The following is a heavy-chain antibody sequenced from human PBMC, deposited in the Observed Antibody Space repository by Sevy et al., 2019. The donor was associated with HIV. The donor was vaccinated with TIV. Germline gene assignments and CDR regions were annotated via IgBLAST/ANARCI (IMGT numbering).Heavy chain of an antibody. CDR2: ISSSSSTI. J-gene: IGHJ4*02. CDR1: GFTLSSYS. D-gene: IGHD3-3*01. Sequence: GGSLRLSCAASGFTLSSYSMNWVRQAPGKGLEWVSYISSSSSTIYYADSVKGRFTISRDNAKNSLYLQMNSLRAEDTAVYYCARDRGVVITAFDYWGQGTLVTVSS. CDR3: ARDRGVVITAFDY. V-gene: IGHV3-48*01.